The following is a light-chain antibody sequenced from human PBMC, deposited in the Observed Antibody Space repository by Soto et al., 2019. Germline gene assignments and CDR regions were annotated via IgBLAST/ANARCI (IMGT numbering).Light chain of an antibody. CDR3: CSYAGSSTDV. CDR2: EDS. CDR1: SSDFGSYNL. J-gene: IGLJ1*01. V-gene: IGLV2-23*01. Sequence: QSVLTQPASVSGSPGQSITISCTGTSSDFGSYNLVSWYQQHPGKAPKLMIYEDSKWPSGVSNRFSGSKSGNTASLTISGLQAEDDADYYCCSYAGSSTDVFGTGTKLTVL.